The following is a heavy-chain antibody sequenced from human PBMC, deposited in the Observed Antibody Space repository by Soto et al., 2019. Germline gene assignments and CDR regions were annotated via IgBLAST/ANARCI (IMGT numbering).Heavy chain of an antibody. CDR2: IYYSGST. Sequence: SETLSLTCTVSGGSISSSSYYWGWIRQPPGEGLEWIGSIYYSGSTYYNPSLKSRVTISVDTSKNQFSLKLSSVTAADTAVYYCATYSSSWYVVYWGQGTLVTVSS. D-gene: IGHD6-13*01. J-gene: IGHJ4*02. CDR3: ATYSSSWYVVY. CDR1: GGSISSSSYY. V-gene: IGHV4-39*01.